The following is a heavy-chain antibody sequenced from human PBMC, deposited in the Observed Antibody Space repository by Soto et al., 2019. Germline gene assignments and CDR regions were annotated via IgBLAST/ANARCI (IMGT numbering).Heavy chain of an antibody. D-gene: IGHD4-4*01. V-gene: IGHV4-59*08. CDR3: ARHSNRNYGLYYFDY. CDR2: IYYSGST. Sequence: PSQTLSLTCTVSGGYVSSYYCSWIRQSPGKGLEWIGYIYYSGSTKYKPSLKSRVTISVDTSKNQFSLKVTSATAADTAVYYCARHSNRNYGLYYFDYWGLGALVTVSS. J-gene: IGHJ4*02. CDR1: GGYVSSYY.